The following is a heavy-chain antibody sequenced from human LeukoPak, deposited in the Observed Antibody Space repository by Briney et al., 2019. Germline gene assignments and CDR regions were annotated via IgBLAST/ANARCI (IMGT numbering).Heavy chain of an antibody. D-gene: IGHD4-17*01. Sequence: SETLSLTYAVSGVSFNDYYWSGVRQTPGKGLEWIGEINHSGYTNDSPSLKSRVTISIDTSRKQFSLNLRSVTVADTGIYYCTRMTTGHDYWGQGTLVTVSS. J-gene: IGHJ4*02. CDR2: INHSGYT. V-gene: IGHV4-34*01. CDR1: GVSFNDYY. CDR3: TRMTTGHDY.